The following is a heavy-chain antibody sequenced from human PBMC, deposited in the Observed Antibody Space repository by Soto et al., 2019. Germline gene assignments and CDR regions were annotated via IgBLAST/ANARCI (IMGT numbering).Heavy chain of an antibody. CDR3: VRGGYVHAFDY. CDR1: GGPISYYY. Sequence: SDTLSLTCTVSGGPISYYYWGWIRQPPGKGLEWIGSIYYSGNTHYNPSLKSRVTISVDTSMNQFSLNLDSVTAVDSAVYYCVRGGYVHAFDYWGQGALVTVSS. CDR2: IYYSGNT. D-gene: IGHD5-12*01. V-gene: IGHV4-59*01. J-gene: IGHJ4*02.